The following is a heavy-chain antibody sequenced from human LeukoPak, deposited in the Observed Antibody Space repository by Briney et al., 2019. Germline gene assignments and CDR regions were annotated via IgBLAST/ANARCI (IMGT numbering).Heavy chain of an antibody. V-gene: IGHV2-5*02. D-gene: IGHD6-19*01. Sequence: SGPTLVKPTQTLMLTCTFSGFSLSTSGVGVGWIRQPPGKALEWLALIYWDDDKRYSPSLKSRLTITKDTSKNQVVLTMTNMDPVDTATYYCAHYSGYDLYSSGWYVYWGQGTLVTVSS. CDR3: AHYSGYDLYSSGWYVY. J-gene: IGHJ4*02. CDR2: IYWDDDK. CDR1: GFSLSTSGVG.